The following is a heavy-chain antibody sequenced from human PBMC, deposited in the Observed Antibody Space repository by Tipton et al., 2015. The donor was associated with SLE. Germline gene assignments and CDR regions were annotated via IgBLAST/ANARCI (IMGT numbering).Heavy chain of an antibody. CDR1: GGSISSGSYY. J-gene: IGHJ5*02. D-gene: IGHD3-3*01. V-gene: IGHV4-61*09. Sequence: TLSLTCTVSGGSISSGSYYWGWFRQPAGKGLEWIGHIYTSVSTNYNPSLKSRVTISVDTSKNQFSLKLSSVTAADTAVYYCARDLEWLFGWFDPWGQGTLVTVSS. CDR3: ARDLEWLFGWFDP. CDR2: IYTSVST.